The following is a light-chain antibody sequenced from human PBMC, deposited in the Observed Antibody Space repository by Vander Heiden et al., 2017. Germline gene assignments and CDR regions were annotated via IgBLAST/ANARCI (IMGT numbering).Light chain of an antibody. CDR2: GTS. Sequence: SVLTQSLSTRTFCRGERDPFSGRASQSVNDFVWYQQTPGHAPTPHLYGTSYGATGSPARFSGSGSGADFTLTISSLGPEDSAIYYCQQCTNWTPEYTFGQGTKLEIK. CDR1: QSVND. J-gene: IGKJ2*01. CDR3: QQCTNWTPEYT. V-gene: IGKV3-11*01.